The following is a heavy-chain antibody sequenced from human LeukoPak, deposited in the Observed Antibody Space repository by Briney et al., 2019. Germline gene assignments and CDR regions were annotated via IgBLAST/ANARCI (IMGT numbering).Heavy chain of an antibody. CDR2: IYYSGST. J-gene: IGHJ1*01. CDR1: GGSISSSSYY. V-gene: IGHV4-39*07. D-gene: IGHD2-21*02. Sequence: PSETLSLTCTVSGGSISSSSYYWGWIRQPPGKGLEWIGSIYYSGSTYYNPSLKSRVTISVDTSKNQFSLKLSSVTAADTAVYYCARSTTYCGGDCFAEYFQHWGQGTLVTVSS. CDR3: ARSTTYCGGDCFAEYFQH.